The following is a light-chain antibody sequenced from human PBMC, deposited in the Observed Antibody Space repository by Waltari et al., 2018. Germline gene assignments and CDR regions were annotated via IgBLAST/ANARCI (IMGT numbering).Light chain of an antibody. CDR3: QQYHSYPNT. V-gene: IGKV1-5*01. CDR2: DVS. CDR1: HSINTW. J-gene: IGKJ2*01. Sequence: DIQMTQSPSTLSASVGARVSIPCRASHSINTWLAWYQQNPGKAPKLLIYDVSSLESGVPSRFSGSGSETEFTLTISSLQPDDFATYYCQQYHSYPNTFGQGTKLEIK.